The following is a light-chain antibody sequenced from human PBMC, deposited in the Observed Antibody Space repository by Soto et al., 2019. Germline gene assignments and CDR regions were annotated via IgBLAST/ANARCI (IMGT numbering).Light chain of an antibody. CDR2: NVT. V-gene: IGLV2-11*01. CDR1: SSDVGGYDY. CDR3: CSSAGIYTLSL. J-gene: IGLJ1*01. Sequence: LTQPRSVSGSPGQSVTISCTGTSSDVGGYDYVSWYQQHPGKAPKLMIYNVTKRPSGVPDRFSGSRSGNTASLTISGLQAEDDSYYYCCSSAGIYTLSLLGT.